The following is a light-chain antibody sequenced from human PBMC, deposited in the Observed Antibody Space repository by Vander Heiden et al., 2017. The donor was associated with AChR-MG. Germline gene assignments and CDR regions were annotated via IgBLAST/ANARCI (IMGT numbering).Light chain of an antibody. Sequence: QNINSNLSWYQQKPDQGPSLLLYGASTRATSIPARCSSRASGTEFTLTISMLQSEDLTNYYCQQYNLCYTFGEGTKLEIK. CDR2: GAS. J-gene: IGKJ2*01. CDR1: QNINSN. V-gene: IGKV3-15*01. CDR3: QQYNLCYT.